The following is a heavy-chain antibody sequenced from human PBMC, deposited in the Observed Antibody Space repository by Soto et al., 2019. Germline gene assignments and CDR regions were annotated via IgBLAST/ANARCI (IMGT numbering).Heavy chain of an antibody. Sequence: PGGSLRLSCAASGFTFSSYGMHWVRQAPGKGLERVAVISYDGSNKYYADSVKGRFTISRDNSKNTLYLQMNGLRAEDTAVYYCAKSYYSPYYFDYWGQGTLVTVSS. CDR3: AKSYYSPYYFDY. J-gene: IGHJ4*02. CDR1: GFTFSSYG. CDR2: ISYDGSNK. D-gene: IGHD1-26*01. V-gene: IGHV3-30*18.